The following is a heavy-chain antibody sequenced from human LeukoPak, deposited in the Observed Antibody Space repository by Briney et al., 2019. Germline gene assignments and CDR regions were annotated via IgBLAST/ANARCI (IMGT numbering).Heavy chain of an antibody. CDR1: GFTFSSYA. D-gene: IGHD6-13*01. Sequence: PGGSLRLSCAASGFTFSSYAMSWVRQAPGKGLEWVSAISGSGGSTYYADSVKGRFTISRDNSKNTLYLQMNSLRAEDTAVYYCAKSVSSSWYGDYYYGMDVWGQGTTVTVSS. V-gene: IGHV3-23*01. J-gene: IGHJ6*02. CDR2: ISGSGGST. CDR3: AKSVSSSWYGDYYYGMDV.